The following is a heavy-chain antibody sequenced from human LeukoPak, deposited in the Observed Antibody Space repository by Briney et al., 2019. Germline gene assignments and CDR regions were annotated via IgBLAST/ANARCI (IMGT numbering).Heavy chain of an antibody. J-gene: IGHJ3*02. CDR3: ARVHTRHTIFGLWGANDAFDI. CDR1: GGSISSSNW. V-gene: IGHV4-4*02. CDR2: IYHSGST. Sequence: PSETLSLTCAVAGGSISSSNWWSWVRQPPGKGLEWIGEIYHSGSTNYNPSLKSRVTISVDKSKNQFSLKLSSVTAADTAVYYCARVHTRHTIFGLWGANDAFDIWGQGTMVTVSS. D-gene: IGHD3-9*01.